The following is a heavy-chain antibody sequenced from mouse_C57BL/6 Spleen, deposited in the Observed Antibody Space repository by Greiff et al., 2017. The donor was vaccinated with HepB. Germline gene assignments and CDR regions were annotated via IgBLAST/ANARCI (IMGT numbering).Heavy chain of an antibody. D-gene: IGHD2-4*01. CDR1: GYSITSGYY. CDR3: ARRGDDYDREYYAMDY. Sequence: EVKLMESGPGLVKPSQSLSLTCSVTGYSITSGYYWNWIRQFPGNKLEWMGYISYDGNNNYNPSLKNRISITRDTSKNQFFLKLNSVTTEDTATYYCARRGDDYDREYYAMDYWGQGTSVTVSS. CDR2: ISYDGNN. J-gene: IGHJ4*01. V-gene: IGHV3-6*01.